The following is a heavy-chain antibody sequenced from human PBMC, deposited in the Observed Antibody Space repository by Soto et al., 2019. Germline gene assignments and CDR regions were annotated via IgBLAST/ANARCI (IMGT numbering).Heavy chain of an antibody. Sequence: QVQLQESGPGLVKPSQTLSLTCTVSGGSINSGGYCWSWIRQHPGKGLDWIGCISYGGSTSYNPSLKSRVNISVDTSKNQFSLKLTSVTAAATAVYYCSRGILVWGQGALITVSS. CDR2: ISYGGST. J-gene: IGHJ4*02. D-gene: IGHD5-18*01. V-gene: IGHV4-31*03. CDR3: SRGILV. CDR1: GGSINSGGYC.